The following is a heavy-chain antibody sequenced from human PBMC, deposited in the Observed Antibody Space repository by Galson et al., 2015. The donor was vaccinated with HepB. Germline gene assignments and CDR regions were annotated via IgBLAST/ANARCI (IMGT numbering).Heavy chain of an antibody. V-gene: IGHV3-30-3*01. CDR1: GFTFSSYA. D-gene: IGHD6-13*01. CDR2: ISYDGSNK. J-gene: IGHJ6*03. CDR3: ARDYKIRSSSSPFDYYYYYYMDV. Sequence: SLRLSCAASGFTFSSYAMHWVRQAPGKGLEWVAVISYDGSNKYYADSVKGRFTISRDNSKNTLYLQMNSLRAEDTAVYYCARDYKIRSSSSPFDYYYYYYMDVWGKGTTVTVSS.